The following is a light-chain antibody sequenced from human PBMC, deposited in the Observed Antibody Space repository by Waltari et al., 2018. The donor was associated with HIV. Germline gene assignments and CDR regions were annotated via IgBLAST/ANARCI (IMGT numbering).Light chain of an antibody. J-gene: IGLJ3*02. V-gene: IGLV1-47*02. CDR3: AAWDDSLSGRV. CDR1: SSNIGSNI. CDR2: SND. Sequence: QSVLTQPPSVSGTPGQNVTIPCSGSSSNIGSNIVNWYQQLPGAAPKLLIYSNDQRPSGVPGRFSGSKSGTSASLAISGLRSEDEADYYCAAWDDSLSGRVFGGGTNLTVL.